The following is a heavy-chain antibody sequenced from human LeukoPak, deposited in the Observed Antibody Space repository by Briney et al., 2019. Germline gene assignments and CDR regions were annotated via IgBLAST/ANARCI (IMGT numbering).Heavy chain of an antibody. Sequence: GGSLRLSCAASGLTFSSYSMNWVRQAPGKGLEWVSSISSSSSYIYYADSVKGRFTISRDNAKNSLYLQMNSLRAEDTAVYYCATEYSSGWYSGSFGDYWGQGTLVTVSS. V-gene: IGHV3-21*01. D-gene: IGHD6-19*01. J-gene: IGHJ4*02. CDR2: ISSSSSYI. CDR1: GLTFSSYS. CDR3: ATEYSSGWYSGSFGDY.